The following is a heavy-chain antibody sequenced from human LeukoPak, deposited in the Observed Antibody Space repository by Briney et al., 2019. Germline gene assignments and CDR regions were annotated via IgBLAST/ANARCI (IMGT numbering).Heavy chain of an antibody. CDR3: AKLDIVVVPAAMTFDY. J-gene: IGHJ4*02. V-gene: IGHV3-23*01. D-gene: IGHD2-2*03. CDR1: GFTFSSYA. Sequence: PGGSLRLSCAASGFTFSSYAMSWVRQAPGKGLEWVSAISGSGGSTYNADSVKGRFTISRDNSKNTLYLQMNSLRAEDTAVYYCAKLDIVVVPAAMTFDYWGQGTLVTVSS. CDR2: ISGSGGST.